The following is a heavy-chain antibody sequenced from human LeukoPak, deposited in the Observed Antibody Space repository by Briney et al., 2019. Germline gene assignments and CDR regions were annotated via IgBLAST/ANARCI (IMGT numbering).Heavy chain of an antibody. V-gene: IGHV3-48*01. J-gene: IGHJ3*02. CDR1: GFTFSDYS. D-gene: IGHD2-8*02. CDR3: ARDTVFDI. Sequence: QSGGSLRLSCAASGFTFSDYSMNWVRQAPGKGLEWVSYISRSSDTIYYADSVKGRFTISRDNAKNSLYLQMNSLRAEGTAVYYCARDTVFDIWGQGTMVTVSS. CDR2: ISRSSDTI.